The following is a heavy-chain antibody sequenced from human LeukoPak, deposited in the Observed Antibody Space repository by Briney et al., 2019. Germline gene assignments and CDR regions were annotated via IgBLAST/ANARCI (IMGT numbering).Heavy chain of an antibody. D-gene: IGHD6-13*01. CDR3: ATGLVRRGYYYYYMDV. CDR1: GYTFTDYY. J-gene: IGHJ6*03. CDR2: VDPEDGET. Sequence: ASVKVSCKVSGYTFTDYYIHWVQQAPGKGLEWMGLVDPEDGETIYAEKFQGRVTITADTSTDTAYMELSSLRSEDTAVYYCATGLVRRGYYYYYMDVWGKGTTVTVSS. V-gene: IGHV1-69-2*01.